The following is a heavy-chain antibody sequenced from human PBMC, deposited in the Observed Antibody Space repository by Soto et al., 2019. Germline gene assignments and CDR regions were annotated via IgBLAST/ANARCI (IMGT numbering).Heavy chain of an antibody. D-gene: IGHD2-15*01. J-gene: IGHJ6*02. CDR2: ISYDGSNK. Sequence: GSLRLSCAASGFTFSSYAMHWVRQAPGKGLEWVAVISYDGSNKYYADSVKGRFTISRDNSKNTLYLQMNSLRAEDTAVYYCARDIGYCSGGSCYLYYYYYGMDVWGQGTTVTVSS. CDR1: GFTFSSYA. V-gene: IGHV3-30-3*01. CDR3: ARDIGYCSGGSCYLYYYYYGMDV.